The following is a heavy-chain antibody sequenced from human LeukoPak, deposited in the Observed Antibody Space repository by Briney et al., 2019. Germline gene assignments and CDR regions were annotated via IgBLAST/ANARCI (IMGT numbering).Heavy chain of an antibody. CDR1: GGTFSSYA. J-gene: IGHJ4*02. CDR2: ISAYNGNT. V-gene: IGHV1-18*01. D-gene: IGHD2-2*01. Sequence: GSSVKVSCKASGGTFSSYAISWVRQAPGQGLEWMGWISAYNGNTNYAQKLQGRVTMTTDTSTSTAYMELRSLRSDDTAVYYCARVGSNYCSSTSCRFDYWGQGILVTVSS. CDR3: ARVGSNYCSSTSCRFDY.